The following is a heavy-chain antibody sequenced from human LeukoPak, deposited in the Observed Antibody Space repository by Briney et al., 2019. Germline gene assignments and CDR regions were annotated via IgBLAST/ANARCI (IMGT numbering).Heavy chain of an antibody. CDR3: AIPPLSGTGSSRPLAGMDV. J-gene: IGHJ6*02. CDR2: ISHTGSTM. D-gene: IGHD3-10*01. CDR1: GFTFSSYS. V-gene: IGHV3-48*04. Sequence: PGGSLRLSCAASGFTFSSYSMNWVRQAPGEGLEWVSYISHTGSTMSYADSVKGRFTISRDNARNSLYLQMNSLRAEDTAVYYCAIPPLSGTGSSRPLAGMDVWGQGTTVTVSS.